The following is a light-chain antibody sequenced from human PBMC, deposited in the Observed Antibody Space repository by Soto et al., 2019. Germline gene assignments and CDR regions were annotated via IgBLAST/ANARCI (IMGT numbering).Light chain of an antibody. J-gene: IGKJ5*01. Sequence: DIQLTQSPSFLSASVGDRVTITCRASQGISSYLAWYQQKPGKAPKFLIYAASTLRGAVPSRFIGSGSGTEFTLTISSLQPEDFATYYCQGLNDYPITFGQGTRLEIK. CDR1: QGISSY. V-gene: IGKV1-9*01. CDR3: QGLNDYPIT. CDR2: AAS.